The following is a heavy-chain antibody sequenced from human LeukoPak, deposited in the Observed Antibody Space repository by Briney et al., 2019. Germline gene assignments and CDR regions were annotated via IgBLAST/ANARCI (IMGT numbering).Heavy chain of an antibody. D-gene: IGHD3-3*01. CDR2: IFHSGSI. V-gene: IGHV4-38-2*01. Sequence: SETLSLTCSVSGYSISSSYYWGWIRQPPGKRLEWIATIFHSGSIYYNPSLKSGVTISVDTSKNHFSLKLSSVTAADTAVYYCARHSQWGIIPWAFDIWGQGTMVTVSS. CDR1: GYSISSSYY. CDR3: ARHSQWGIIPWAFDI. J-gene: IGHJ3*02.